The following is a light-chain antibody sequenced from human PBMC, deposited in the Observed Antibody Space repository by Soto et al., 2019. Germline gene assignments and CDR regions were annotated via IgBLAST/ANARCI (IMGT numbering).Light chain of an antibody. CDR2: GVS. CDR1: QSLTSSY. Sequence: EIVLTQSPGTLSLSPGETATLSCRASQSLTSSYLAWYQQRPGQAPSLLIYGVSSRATGIPDRFSGSGSGTDFTLTINRLEPEDFAVYYCQHYGYSLWTFGQGTKVEIK. CDR3: QHYGYSLWT. V-gene: IGKV3-20*01. J-gene: IGKJ1*01.